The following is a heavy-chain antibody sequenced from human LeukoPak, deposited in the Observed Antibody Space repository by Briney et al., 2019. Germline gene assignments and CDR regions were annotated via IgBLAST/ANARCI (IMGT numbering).Heavy chain of an antibody. CDR1: GGSFSGYY. Sequence: SETLSLTCAVYGGSFSGYYWSWIRQPPGKGLERIGEINHSGSTDYNPSLKSRVTTSVDTSKNQFSLKLSSVTAADTAVYYCARGTGSSWYGGPFDSWGQGTLVTVSS. V-gene: IGHV4-34*01. D-gene: IGHD6-13*01. CDR2: INHSGST. J-gene: IGHJ4*02. CDR3: ARGTGSSWYGGPFDS.